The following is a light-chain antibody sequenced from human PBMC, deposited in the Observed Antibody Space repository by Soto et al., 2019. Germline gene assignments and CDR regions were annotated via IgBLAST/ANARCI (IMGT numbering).Light chain of an antibody. J-gene: IGLJ1*01. CDR3: ASYTASSPFYV. V-gene: IGLV2-14*03. CDR1: RTDGDGHDY. Sequence: QSVLTQPASVSGSPGGSIAISCIGVRTDGDGHDYVSWYQQHPGQAPQLIIYDVYNRPSGVSDRFSGSKSGNTASLVISGLQAEDEADYFCASYTASSPFYVFGAGTKVTVL. CDR2: DVY.